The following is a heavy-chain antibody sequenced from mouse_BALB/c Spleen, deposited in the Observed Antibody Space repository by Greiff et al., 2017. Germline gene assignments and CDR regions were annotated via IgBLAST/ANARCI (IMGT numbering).Heavy chain of an antibody. CDR3: ARRGQLGPYYFDY. CDR2: INPSTGYT. V-gene: IGHV1-7*01. J-gene: IGHJ2*01. Sequence: VKLMESGAELAKPGASVKMSCKASGYTFTSYWMHWVKQRPGQGLEWIGYINPSTGYTEYNQKFKDKATLTADKSSSTAYMQLSSLTSEDSAVYYCARRGQLGPYYFDYWGQGTTLTVSS. CDR1: GYTFTSYW. D-gene: IGHD3-2*01.